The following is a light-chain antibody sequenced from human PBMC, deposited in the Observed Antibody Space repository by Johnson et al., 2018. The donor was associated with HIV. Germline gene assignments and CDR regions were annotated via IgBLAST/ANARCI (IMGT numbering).Light chain of an antibody. CDR3: GTWDSSLTAYV. CDR1: SSNIGNNY. V-gene: IGLV1-51*01. CDR2: DNT. J-gene: IGLJ1*01. Sequence: QSVLTQPPSMSAAPGQKVTISCSGSSSNIGNNYVSWYQQLPERAPKLLIYDNTKRPSGIPDRFSGSKSDTSATLAITGLQTGDEADYYCGTWDSSLTAYVFGTGTKVTVL.